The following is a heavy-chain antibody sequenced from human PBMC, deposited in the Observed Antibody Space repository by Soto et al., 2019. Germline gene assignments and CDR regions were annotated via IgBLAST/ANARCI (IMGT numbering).Heavy chain of an antibody. Sequence: ASVKVSCKASGXTFTSYYVHWVRQAPGQGLEWMGIINPSGGSTSYAQKFQGRVTMTRDTSTSTVYMELSSLRSEDTAVYYCARDVRVVVTVGYFYYWGQGTLVTVSS. CDR1: GXTFTSYY. J-gene: IGHJ4*02. D-gene: IGHD2-21*02. CDR3: ARDVRVVVTVGYFYY. CDR2: INPSGGST. V-gene: IGHV1-46*01.